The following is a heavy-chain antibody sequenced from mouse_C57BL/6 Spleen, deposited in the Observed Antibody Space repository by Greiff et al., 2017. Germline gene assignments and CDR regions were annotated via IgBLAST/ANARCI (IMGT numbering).Heavy chain of an antibody. CDR3: ARGCYYDYDNAMDY. V-gene: IGHV5-17*01. Sequence: EVQGVESGGGLVKPGGSLKLSCAASGFTFSDYGMHWVRQAPEKGLEWVAYISSGSSTIYYADTVKGRFTISRDNAKNTLFLQMTSLRSEDTAMYYCARGCYYDYDNAMDYWGQGTSVTVSS. J-gene: IGHJ4*01. D-gene: IGHD2-4*01. CDR1: GFTFSDYG. CDR2: ISSGSSTI.